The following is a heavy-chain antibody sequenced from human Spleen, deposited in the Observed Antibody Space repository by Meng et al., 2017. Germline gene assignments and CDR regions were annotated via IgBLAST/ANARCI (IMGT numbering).Heavy chain of an antibody. D-gene: IGHD3-10*01. J-gene: IGHJ4*02. CDR2: INPKSGDT. CDR1: GYNFPDYY. Sequence: ASVKVSCKPSGYNFPDYYIHWVRRAPGQGLEWMGRINPKSGDTHYAQRFQARVTMTGDTSISTAYMELRRVRSDDTAVYYCASQHDQYYYGSGSYYFDYWGQGTLVTVSS. CDR3: ASQHDQYYYGSGSYYFDY. V-gene: IGHV1-2*06.